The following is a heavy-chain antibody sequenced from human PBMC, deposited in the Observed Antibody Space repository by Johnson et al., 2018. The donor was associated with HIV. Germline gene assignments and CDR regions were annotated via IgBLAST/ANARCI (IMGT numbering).Heavy chain of an antibody. V-gene: IGHV3-30*18. D-gene: IGHD6-6*01. Sequence: QVQLVESGGGLIQPGGSLRLSFAASEFTVSGGYMNWVRQAPGKGLEWVAVISYDGSNKYYADSVKGRFTISRDNSKNTLYLQMNSLRAEDTAVYYCAKSSSSFGAFDIWGQGTMVTVSS. CDR3: AKSSSSFGAFDI. CDR2: ISYDGSNK. CDR1: EFTVSGGY. J-gene: IGHJ3*02.